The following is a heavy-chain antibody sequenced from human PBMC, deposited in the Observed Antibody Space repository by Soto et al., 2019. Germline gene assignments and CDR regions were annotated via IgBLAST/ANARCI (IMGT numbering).Heavy chain of an antibody. Sequence: GASVKVSCKASGYTFTSYYMHWVRQAPGQGLEWMGIINPSGGSTSYAQKFQGRVTMTRDTSTSTVYMELSSLRSEDTAVYYCAGWPTSRLGMDVWGQGTTVTVSS. V-gene: IGHV1-46*01. CDR1: GYTFTSYY. J-gene: IGHJ6*02. CDR3: AGWPTSRLGMDV. CDR2: INPSGGST.